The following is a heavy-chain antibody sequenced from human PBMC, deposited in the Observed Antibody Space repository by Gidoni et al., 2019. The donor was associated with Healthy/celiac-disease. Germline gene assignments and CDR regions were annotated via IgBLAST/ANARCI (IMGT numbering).Heavy chain of an antibody. V-gene: IGHV3-11*01. CDR3: ARVVDSSGWDWFDP. D-gene: IGHD6-19*01. J-gene: IGHJ5*02. CDR1: GFTFSDYY. Sequence: QVQLVESGGGLVKPGGSRRLSCAAAGFTFSDYYMSWIRQAQGKGLVWVSYISSSGRPIYYADSVKGRFTISRDNAKNSLYLQMNSLRAEDTAVYYCARVVDSSGWDWFDPWGQGTLVTVSS. CDR2: ISSSGRPI.